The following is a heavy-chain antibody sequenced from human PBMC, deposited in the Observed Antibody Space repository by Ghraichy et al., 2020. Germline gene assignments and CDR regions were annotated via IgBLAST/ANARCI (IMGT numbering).Heavy chain of an antibody. CDR2: ISSSGST. Sequence: SETLSLTCTVSGGSVSSGSYYWSWIRQPPGKGLELIGYISSSGSTNYNPSLKNRVSISVDTSKTQFSLKLTSATAADTAMYYCARALARAHFYYDLDVWGQGTSVTVSS. CDR1: GGSVSSGSYY. V-gene: IGHV4-61*01. D-gene: IGHD3-3*02. J-gene: IGHJ6*02. CDR3: ARALARAHFYYDLDV.